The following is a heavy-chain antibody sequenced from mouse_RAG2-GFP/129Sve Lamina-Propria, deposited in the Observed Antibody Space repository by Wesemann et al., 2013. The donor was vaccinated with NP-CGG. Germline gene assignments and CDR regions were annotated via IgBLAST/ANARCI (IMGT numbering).Heavy chain of an antibody. CDR1: GYSITSGYY. V-gene: IGHV3-6*01. D-gene: IGHD2-3*01. CDR2: ISYDGSN. J-gene: IGHJ4*01. CDR3: ARVGQDGYYDYYAMDY. Sequence: DVQLQESGPGLVKPSQSLSLTCSVTGYSITSGYYWNWIRQFPGNKLEWMGYISYDGSNNYNPSLKNRISITRDTSKNQFFLKLNSVTTEDTATYYCARVGQDGYYDYYAMDYWGQGTSVTVSS.